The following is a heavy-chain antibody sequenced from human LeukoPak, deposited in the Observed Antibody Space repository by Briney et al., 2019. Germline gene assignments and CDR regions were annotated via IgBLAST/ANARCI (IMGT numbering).Heavy chain of an antibody. V-gene: IGHV3-74*01. Sequence: GGSLRLSCVGSGFTFSAYWMGWVRQAPGQGLEYVSHMSNDGSYTVYADSVKGRFTISRDNAKNTLYPQMNSLRAEDTAVYYCARLYGGYGDYYFDYWGQGTLVTVSS. CDR2: MSNDGSYT. D-gene: IGHD4-17*01. CDR3: ARLYGGYGDYYFDY. CDR1: GFTFSAYW. J-gene: IGHJ4*02.